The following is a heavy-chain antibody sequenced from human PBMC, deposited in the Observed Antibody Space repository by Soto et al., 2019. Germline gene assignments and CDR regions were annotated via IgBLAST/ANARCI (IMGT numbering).Heavy chain of an antibody. D-gene: IGHD4-17*01. Sequence: QVQLEDSGRELVKPSETLSLTCGISGAVISSYYWSWIRQPPGKGLEWIGYVYRSGSANYNPSLKSRVSMSVDTSKNHFYLKVRSVTAADTAVYYCARHLTTVWHFDPWGPGTLVTVSS. CDR1: GAVISSYY. J-gene: IGHJ5*02. CDR2: VYRSGSA. V-gene: IGHV4-59*08. CDR3: ARHLTTVWHFDP.